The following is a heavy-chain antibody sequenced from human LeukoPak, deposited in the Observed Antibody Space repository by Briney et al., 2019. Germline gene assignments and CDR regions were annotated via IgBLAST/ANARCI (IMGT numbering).Heavy chain of an antibody. CDR1: DDSITMYY. D-gene: IGHD3-10*01. CDR3: AGLLWFGELEEFDP. Sequence: PSETLSLTCTVSDDSITMYYWTWIRQPPGKGLEWIGYVDHTGSTKFNPSLNGRVSISRDTSNNFFSLRLRSVTAADTAVYYCAGLLWFGELEEFDPWGQGTLVTVSS. V-gene: IGHV4-59*12. J-gene: IGHJ5*02. CDR2: VDHTGST.